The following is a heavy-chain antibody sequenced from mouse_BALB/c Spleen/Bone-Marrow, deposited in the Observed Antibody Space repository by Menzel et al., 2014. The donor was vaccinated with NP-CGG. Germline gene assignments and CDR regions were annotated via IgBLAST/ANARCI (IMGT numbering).Heavy chain of an antibody. Sequence: EVQLQQSGPELVKPGASVKIPCKASGYTFADYNMDWVKQSHGKSLEWIGDINPNNGGTIYNQKFKGKATLTVDKSSSTAYMELRSLTSEDTAVYYCAREVRRFYAMDYWCQGTSVTVSS. D-gene: IGHD2-14*01. J-gene: IGHJ4*01. CDR2: INPNNGGT. V-gene: IGHV1-18*01. CDR3: AREVRRFYAMDY. CDR1: GYTFADYN.